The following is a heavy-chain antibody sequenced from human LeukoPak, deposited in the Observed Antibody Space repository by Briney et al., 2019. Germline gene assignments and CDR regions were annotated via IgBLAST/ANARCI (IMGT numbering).Heavy chain of an antibody. CDR1: GGSISSYY. CDR3: ARDHYSGSLDY. D-gene: IGHD1-26*01. J-gene: IGHJ4*02. Sequence: SETLSLTCTVSGGSISSYYWTWIRQPAGKGLEWIGRFYSTGSANYNPSLKSRVTMSVDTSKNQFSLKLSSVTAADTAVYYCARDHYSGSLDYWGQGTLVTVSS. V-gene: IGHV4-4*07. CDR2: FYSTGSA.